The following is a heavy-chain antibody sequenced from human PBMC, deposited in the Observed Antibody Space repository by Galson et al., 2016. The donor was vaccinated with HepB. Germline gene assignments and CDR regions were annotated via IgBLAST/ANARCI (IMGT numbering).Heavy chain of an antibody. CDR2: INSDGSNI. V-gene: IGHV3-74*01. D-gene: IGHD3-3*01. CDR1: GFTFSRHW. J-gene: IGHJ4*02. CDR3: STLRDFWSC. Sequence: SLRLSCAASGFTFSRHWMYWVRQAPGKGLVWVSQINSDGSNINYADSVKGRFTISRDNADNTLYLQMNSLRGDDTAVYYWSTLRDFWSCWGQGTLVTVSP.